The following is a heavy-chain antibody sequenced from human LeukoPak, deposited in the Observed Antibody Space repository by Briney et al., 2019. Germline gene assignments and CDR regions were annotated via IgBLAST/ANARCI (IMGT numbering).Heavy chain of an antibody. V-gene: IGHV3-7*05. J-gene: IGHJ5*02. CDR3: ASTANNWFDP. CDR1: EFSFGSNW. Sequence: GGSLRLSCAASEFSFGSNWMSWVRQAPGKGLEWVAVIKPDASEKYYVDSLKGRFTISRDNAKNSLFLRMNSLRVEDTAVYYCASTANNWFDPWGQGTLVTVSS. CDR2: IKPDASEK. D-gene: IGHD5-18*01.